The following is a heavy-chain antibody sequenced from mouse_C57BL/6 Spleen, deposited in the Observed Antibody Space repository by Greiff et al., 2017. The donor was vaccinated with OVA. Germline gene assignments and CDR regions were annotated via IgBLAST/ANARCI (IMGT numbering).Heavy chain of an antibody. Sequence: VKLQQSGAELVRPGASVTLSCKASGYTFTDYEMHWVKQTPVHGLEWIGAIDPETGGTAYNQKFKGKAILTADKSSSTAYMELRSLTSEDSAVYYCTRPYYYGSRGSWFAYWGQGTLVTVSA. D-gene: IGHD1-1*01. CDR2: IDPETGGT. V-gene: IGHV1-15*01. CDR1: GYTFTDYE. J-gene: IGHJ3*01. CDR3: TRPYYYGSRGSWFAY.